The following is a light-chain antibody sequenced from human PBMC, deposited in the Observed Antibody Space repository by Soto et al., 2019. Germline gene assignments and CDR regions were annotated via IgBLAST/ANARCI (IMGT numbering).Light chain of an antibody. CDR2: KAS. J-gene: IGKJ1*01. CDR1: QTISSW. CDR3: QQYNDYWWT. V-gene: IGKV1-5*03. Sequence: DIQMTQSPSALSGSIGDRVTITCRASQTISSWLAWYQQKPGKAPKLLIYKASTLKSGVPSRFSGSGSGTEFTLTISSLQPDDFATYYCQQYNDYWWTFGQGAKVDTK.